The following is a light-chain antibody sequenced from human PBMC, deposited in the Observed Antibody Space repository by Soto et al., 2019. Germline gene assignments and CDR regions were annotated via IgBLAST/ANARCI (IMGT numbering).Light chain of an antibody. CDR2: GAS. J-gene: IGKJ5*01. V-gene: IGKV3-20*01. CDR3: QQYGSSPPIT. CDR1: QSVSSSY. Sequence: EIVLTQSPGTLSLSPGERATLSCRASQSVSSSYLAWYQQKPGQAPRLLIYGASSRATGIPDRFSGSGSGTDFTLTISRPEPEDFSVYYFQQYGSSPPITFGQGTRLEIK.